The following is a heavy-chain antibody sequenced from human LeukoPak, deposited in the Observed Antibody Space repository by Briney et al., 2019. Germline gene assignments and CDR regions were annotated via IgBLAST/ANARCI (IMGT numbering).Heavy chain of an antibody. D-gene: IGHD3-22*01. CDR1: GFTFSSYA. J-gene: IGHJ4*02. CDR2: ISYDGSNK. CDR3: ARLARYYYDSSGIFFDY. V-gene: IGHV3-30-3*01. Sequence: PGGSLRLSCAASGFTFSSYAMHWVRQAPGKGLEWVAVISYDGSNKYYADSVKGRFTISRDNSKNTLYLQMNSLRAEDTAVYYCARLARYYYDSSGIFFDYWGQGTLVTVSS.